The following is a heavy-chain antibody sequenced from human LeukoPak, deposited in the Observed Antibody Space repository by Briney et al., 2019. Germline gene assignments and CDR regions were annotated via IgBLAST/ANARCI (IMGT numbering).Heavy chain of an antibody. D-gene: IGHD2-2*01. J-gene: IGHJ3*02. CDR3: ARAVAMMPGI. CDR1: GYTFTGYY. V-gene: IGHV1-18*04. CDR2: ISAYNGNT. Sequence: ASVKVSCKASGYTFTGYYMHWVRQAPGQGLEWMGWISAYNGNTNYAQKLQGRVTMTTDTSTSTAYMELRSLRSDDTAVYYCARAVAMMPGIWGQGTMVTVSS.